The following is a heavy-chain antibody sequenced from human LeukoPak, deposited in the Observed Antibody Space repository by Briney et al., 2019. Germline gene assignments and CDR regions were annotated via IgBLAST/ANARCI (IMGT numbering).Heavy chain of an antibody. Sequence: GGSLRLSCVASGFSFSDYYMSWIRQAPGKGLEWVVFIRSKAYGGTTEYAASVKGRFTISRDDSKSIAYLQMNSLKTEDTAVYYCTRAYCGGDCYFQHWGQGTLVTVSS. J-gene: IGHJ1*01. CDR3: TRAYCGGDCYFQH. D-gene: IGHD2-21*02. CDR1: GFSFSDYY. CDR2: IRSKAYGGTT. V-gene: IGHV3-49*03.